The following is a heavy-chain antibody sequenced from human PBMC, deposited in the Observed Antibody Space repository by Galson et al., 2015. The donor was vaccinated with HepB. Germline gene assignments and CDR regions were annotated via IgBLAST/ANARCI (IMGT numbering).Heavy chain of an antibody. CDR2: INADGDTT. CDR1: GFSFSNYW. Sequence: SLRLSCAGSGFSFSNYWMHWVRQAPGKGLVWVSRINADGDTTNYADSVKGRFTISRDNAKSTLYLQMNSLRAEDTAVYYCARGGARYYYDSSGYSSWGQGTPVTVSS. D-gene: IGHD3-22*01. J-gene: IGHJ4*02. CDR3: ARGGARYYYDSSGYSS. V-gene: IGHV3-74*01.